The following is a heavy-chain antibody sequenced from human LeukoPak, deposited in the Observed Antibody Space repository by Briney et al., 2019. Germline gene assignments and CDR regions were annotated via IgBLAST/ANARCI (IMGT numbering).Heavy chain of an antibody. D-gene: IGHD3-10*01. CDR2: ISTSSSYI. Sequence: GGSLRLSCAASGFTFSSYSMNWVRQAPGKGLEWVSSISTSSSYIYYADSVKGRFTISRDNSKHSLYLQMNSLRTEDTALYYCTKNGGYSDAFDIWGQGTMVTVSS. J-gene: IGHJ3*02. CDR1: GFTFSSYS. V-gene: IGHV3-21*04. CDR3: TKNGGYSDAFDI.